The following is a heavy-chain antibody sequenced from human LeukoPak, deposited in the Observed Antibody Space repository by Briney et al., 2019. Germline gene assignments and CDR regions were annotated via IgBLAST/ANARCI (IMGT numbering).Heavy chain of an antibody. Sequence: SETLSLTCTVSGGSISSYYWSWIRQPPGKGLEWIGYVYYSGSTYYNPSLKSRVTISVDTSKNQFSLKLSSVTAADTAVYYCARGHCSSTSCPYYYYGMDVWGQGTTVTVSS. CDR2: VYYSGST. V-gene: IGHV4-59*12. CDR1: GGSISSYY. J-gene: IGHJ6*02. CDR3: ARGHCSSTSCPYYYYGMDV. D-gene: IGHD2-2*01.